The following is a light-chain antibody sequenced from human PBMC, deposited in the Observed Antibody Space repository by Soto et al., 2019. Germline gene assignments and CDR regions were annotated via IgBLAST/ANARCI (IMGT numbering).Light chain of an antibody. CDR3: QQYGDWPLT. CDR2: GAS. CDR1: QSVSSN. Sequence: EIVMTQSPATLSVSPGERATLSCRASQSVSSNLAWYQQKPGQAPRLLIYGASTRATGIPARFSGSGSGTEFTLTISSLQSEDFGVYYCQQYGDWPLTFGGGAKVEIE. J-gene: IGKJ4*01. V-gene: IGKV3-15*01.